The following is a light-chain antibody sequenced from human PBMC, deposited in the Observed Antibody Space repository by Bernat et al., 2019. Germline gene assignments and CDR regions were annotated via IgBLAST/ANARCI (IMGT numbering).Light chain of an antibody. J-gene: IGLJ3*02. CDR2: QDN. V-gene: IGLV3-1*01. Sequence: SYELTQPPSVSVSPGQTASITCSGDKWGDKYACWYQQKPGQSPVVVIYQDNKRPSGIPGRFSGSNSVNTATLTISETQAMDEADYYCQAWDSNSAVFGGGTKLTVL. CDR3: QAWDSNSAV. CDR1: KWGDKY.